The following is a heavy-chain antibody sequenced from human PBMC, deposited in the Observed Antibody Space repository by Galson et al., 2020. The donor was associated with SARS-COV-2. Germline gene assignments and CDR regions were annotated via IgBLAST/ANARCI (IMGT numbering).Heavy chain of an antibody. CDR3: AKDTAELLLWFGELSPFDY. CDR1: GFTFSSYG. CDR2: ISYDGSNK. Sequence: LSLTCAASGFTFSSYGMHWVRQAPGKGLEWVAVISYDGSNKYYADSVKGRFTISRDNSKNTLYLQMNSLRAEDTAVYYCAKDTAELLLWFGELSPFDYWGQGTLVTVSS. V-gene: IGHV3-30*18. J-gene: IGHJ4*02. D-gene: IGHD3-10*01.